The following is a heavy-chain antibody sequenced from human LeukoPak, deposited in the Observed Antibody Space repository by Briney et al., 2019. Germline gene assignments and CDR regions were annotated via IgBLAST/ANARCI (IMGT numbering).Heavy chain of an antibody. Sequence: SVKVSCKTSGGTFNNYAISWVRQAPGQGLEWMGGIIPIFGTANYVQKFQGRVTITADESTSTAYMELSSLRSEDTAVYYCARGADGDYVPYYFDYWGQGTLVTVSS. V-gene: IGHV1-69*01. CDR2: IIPIFGTA. CDR3: ARGADGDYVPYYFDY. CDR1: GGTFNNYA. J-gene: IGHJ4*02. D-gene: IGHD4-17*01.